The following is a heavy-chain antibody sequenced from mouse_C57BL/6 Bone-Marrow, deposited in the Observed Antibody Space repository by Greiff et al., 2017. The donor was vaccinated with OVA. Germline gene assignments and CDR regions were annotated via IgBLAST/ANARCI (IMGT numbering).Heavy chain of an antibody. J-gene: IGHJ4*01. V-gene: IGHV5-6*01. CDR1: GFTFSSYG. CDR3: AQQWVQDAIDY. Sequence: EVQRVESGGDLVKPGGSLKLSCAASGFTFSSYGMSWVRQTPDKRLEWVATISSGGSYTYYPDSVKGRFTISRDNAKNTLYLQMSSLKSEDTAMYYSAQQWVQDAIDYWGQGNSVTVSS. CDR2: ISSGGSYT. D-gene: IGHD2-14*01.